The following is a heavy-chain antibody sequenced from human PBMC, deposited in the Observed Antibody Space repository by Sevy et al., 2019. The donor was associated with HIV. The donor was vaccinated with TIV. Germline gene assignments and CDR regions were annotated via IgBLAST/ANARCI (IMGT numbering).Heavy chain of an antibody. D-gene: IGHD2-8*02. V-gene: IGHV3-23*01. J-gene: IGHJ5*02. CDR3: AKALVETEDKNEFDP. CDR2: ISISGADK. Sequence: GGSLRLSCAASGFTLSSYAMSWVHQAQGKGLEWVSSISISGADKYYADSVKGRFTISRDNSQNRLYLQMNSLRAEDTALYYCAKALVETEDKNEFDPWGQGTLVTVSS. CDR1: GFTLSSYA.